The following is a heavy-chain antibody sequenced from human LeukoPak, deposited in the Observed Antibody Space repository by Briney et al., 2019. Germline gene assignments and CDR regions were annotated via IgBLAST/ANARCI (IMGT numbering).Heavy chain of an antibody. CDR1: GGSFSGYY. Sequence: PSETLSLTCAVYGGSFSGYYWSWIRQPPGKGLEWIGEINHSGSTNYNPPLKSRVTISVDTSKNQFSLKLSSVTAADTAVYYCAREKGRITMVRGVRVFDYWGQGTLVTVSS. D-gene: IGHD3-10*01. V-gene: IGHV4-34*01. J-gene: IGHJ4*02. CDR3: AREKGRITMVRGVRVFDY. CDR2: INHSGST.